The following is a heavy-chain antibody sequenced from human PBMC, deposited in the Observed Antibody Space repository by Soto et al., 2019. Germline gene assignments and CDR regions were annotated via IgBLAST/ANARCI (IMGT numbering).Heavy chain of an antibody. CDR3: ARARGVDY. CDR2: IKAGGSEK. Sequence: EVYLVESGGGLIQPGGSLRLSCVGSGFTFSNHWMNWVRQAPGQGLEWVANIKAGGSEKYYVDSVKGRFTISRDNAKNSLYLQMNSLRAEDTAVYYCARARGVDYWGQGTQVTVSS. CDR1: GFTFSNHW. D-gene: IGHD3-16*01. J-gene: IGHJ4*02. V-gene: IGHV3-7*03.